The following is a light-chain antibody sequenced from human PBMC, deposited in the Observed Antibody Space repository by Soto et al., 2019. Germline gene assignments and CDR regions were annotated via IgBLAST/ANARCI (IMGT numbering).Light chain of an antibody. CDR1: QSVSSSY. CDR3: QQYSSSPIT. J-gene: IGKJ5*01. Sequence: EIVLTQSPGTLSLSPGERATLPCRASQSVSSSYLAWYQQKPGQAPRLVIYGASSRATGIPDRFSGSGAGTDFSLSISRLEPEDFAVYYCQQYSSSPITFGQGTRLEI. V-gene: IGKV3-20*01. CDR2: GAS.